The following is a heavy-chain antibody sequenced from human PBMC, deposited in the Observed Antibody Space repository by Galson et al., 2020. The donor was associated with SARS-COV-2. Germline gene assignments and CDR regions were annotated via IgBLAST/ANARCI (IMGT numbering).Heavy chain of an antibody. D-gene: IGHD4-17*01. CDR2: ISYSGST. Sequence: ETSETLSLTCSVSDAPMSSSYWSWIRQPPGKGLEWIGYISYSGSTSYNPSLRNRVTISVDLSKNQLSLKVTSVTAADTAVYYCARDPAPLYGNNYYYGMDVWGRGTTVTVSS. CDR1: DAPMSSSY. CDR3: ARDPAPLYGNNYYYGMDV. V-gene: IGHV4-59*01. J-gene: IGHJ6*02.